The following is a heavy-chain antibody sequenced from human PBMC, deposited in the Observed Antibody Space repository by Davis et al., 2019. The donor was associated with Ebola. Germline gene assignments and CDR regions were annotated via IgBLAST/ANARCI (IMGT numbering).Heavy chain of an antibody. V-gene: IGHV1-46*01. CDR3: ARCMVGPTRDFDY. Sequence: ASVKVSCKTSGYTFGTYYMHWVRQAPGQGLEWMARVNPSGDSTIYAQKLQGRVTVTRDTATSTAYMELRSLKSDDTAVYYCARCMVGPTRDFDYWGQGTLVTVSS. D-gene: IGHD1-26*01. CDR1: GYTFGTYY. CDR2: VNPSGDST. J-gene: IGHJ4*02.